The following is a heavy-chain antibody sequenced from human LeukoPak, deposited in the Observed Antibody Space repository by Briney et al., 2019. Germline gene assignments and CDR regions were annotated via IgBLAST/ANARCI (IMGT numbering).Heavy chain of an antibody. V-gene: IGHV3-48*01. CDR1: GFTFSSYS. D-gene: IGHD2-2*01. CDR3: AKYSCSSTSCPPTSED. J-gene: IGHJ4*02. CDR2: ISSSSTI. Sequence: GGSLRLSCAASGFTFSSYSMNWVRQAPGKGLEWVSYISSSSTIYYADSVKGRFTISRDNAKNSLYLQMNSLRAEDTAVYYCAKYSCSSTSCPPTSEDWGQGTLVIVSS.